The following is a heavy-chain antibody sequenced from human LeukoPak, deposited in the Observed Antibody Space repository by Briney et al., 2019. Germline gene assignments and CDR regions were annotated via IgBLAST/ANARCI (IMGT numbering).Heavy chain of an antibody. V-gene: IGHV3-7*01. CDR3: ARESTTGWYYFDY. CDR1: GFTFSDHW. Sequence: PGGSLRLSCAASGFTFSDHWMSWVRQAPGKGLEWVANIKRDGSEKYHVGSVKGRFTISRDNTKNSLYLQMNSLRAEDTAVYYCARESTTGWYYFDYWGQGILVTVSS. CDR2: IKRDGSEK. D-gene: IGHD6-19*01. J-gene: IGHJ4*02.